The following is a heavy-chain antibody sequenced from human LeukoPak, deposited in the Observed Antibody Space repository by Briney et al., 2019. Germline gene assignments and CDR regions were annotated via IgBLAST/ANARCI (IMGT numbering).Heavy chain of an antibody. V-gene: IGHV3-33*06. D-gene: IGHD4-23*01. CDR1: GFTFSSYG. CDR2: IWYGGSNK. J-gene: IGHJ3*01. Sequence: GGSLRLSCAASGFTFSSYGMHWVRQAPGKGLEWEAVIWYGGSNKYYADSVKGRFTISRDNSKGTLYLQMDSLRVEDTAVYYCGKDPNGNFIGAFDFWGQGIMVTVSS. CDR3: GKDPNGNFIGAFDF.